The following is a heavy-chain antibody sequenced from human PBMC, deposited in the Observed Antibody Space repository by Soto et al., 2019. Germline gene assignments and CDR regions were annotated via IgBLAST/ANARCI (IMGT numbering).Heavy chain of an antibody. CDR3: ARDYNPSYYYDSSGYYPLGY. CDR2: ISAYNGNT. V-gene: IGHV1-18*01. Sequence: ASVKVSCKASGYTFTSYGISWVRQAPGQGLEWMGWISAYNGNTNYAQKLQGRVTMTTDTSTSTAYMELRSLRSDDTAVYYCARDYNPSYYYDSSGYYPLGYWGQGTLVTV. CDR1: GYTFTSYG. D-gene: IGHD3-22*01. J-gene: IGHJ4*02.